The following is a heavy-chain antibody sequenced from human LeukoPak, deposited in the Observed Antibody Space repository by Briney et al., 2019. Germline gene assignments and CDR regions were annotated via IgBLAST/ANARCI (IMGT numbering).Heavy chain of an antibody. Sequence: SETPSLTCTVSGGSISSYYWSWIRQPPGKGLEWIGYIYYSGSTNYNPSLKSRVTISVDTSKNQSSLKLSSVTAADTAVYYCARAARDTIFGVVTAFDPWGQGTLVTVSS. V-gene: IGHV4-59*01. CDR1: GGSISSYY. J-gene: IGHJ5*02. D-gene: IGHD3-3*01. CDR2: IYYSGST. CDR3: ARAARDTIFGVVTAFDP.